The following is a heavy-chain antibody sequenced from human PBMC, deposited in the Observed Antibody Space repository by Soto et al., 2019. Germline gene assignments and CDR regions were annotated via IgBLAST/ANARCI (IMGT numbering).Heavy chain of an antibody. CDR1: GFTFDDYA. CDR2: ISWNSGSI. Sequence: GGSLRLSCAASGFTFDDYAMRWVRQAPGKGLEWVSGISWNSGSIGYADSVKGRFTISRDNAKNSLYLQMNSLRAEDTALYYCAKELYGSGSDDAFDIWGQGTMVTVSS. V-gene: IGHV3-9*01. D-gene: IGHD3-10*01. CDR3: AKELYGSGSDDAFDI. J-gene: IGHJ3*02.